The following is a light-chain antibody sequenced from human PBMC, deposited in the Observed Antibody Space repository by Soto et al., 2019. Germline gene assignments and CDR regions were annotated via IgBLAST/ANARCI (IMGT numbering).Light chain of an antibody. J-gene: IGKJ1*01. V-gene: IGKV1-39*01. CDR2: VAS. CDR1: QSIGNY. CDR3: QQTYSIPWT. Sequence: DIQMTHSPSSLSASVGDRVTITCRASQSIGNYLNWYQQKPGKAPNLLISVASSLQSGVPSRFSGSGSGTDFTLTISSLQPEDFATYYCQQTYSIPWTFGQGTKVEIK.